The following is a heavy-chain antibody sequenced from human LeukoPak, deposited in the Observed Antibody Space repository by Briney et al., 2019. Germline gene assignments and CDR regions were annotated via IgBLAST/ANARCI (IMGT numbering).Heavy chain of an antibody. J-gene: IGHJ3*02. Sequence: SVKVSCKASGGTFSSYTISWVRQAPGQGLEWMGRIIPILGIANYAQKFQGRVTITADKSTSTAYMELSSLRSEDTAVHYCATFYGSGRIMVDIWGQGTMVTVSS. CDR2: IIPILGIA. CDR3: ATFYGSGRIMVDI. D-gene: IGHD3-10*01. V-gene: IGHV1-69*02. CDR1: GGTFSSYT.